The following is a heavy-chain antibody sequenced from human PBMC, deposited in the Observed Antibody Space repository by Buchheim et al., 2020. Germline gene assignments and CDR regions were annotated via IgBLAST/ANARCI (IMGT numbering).Heavy chain of an antibody. Sequence: QVQLVQSGAEVKKPGASVKVSCKASGYTFTNYQIHWVRQAPGQGLEWMGRINPSGGSTSYAQKFQGRVTMTRDTSTSTVYMEVSSLRSEDTAVYYCARGGALAGPERRFDYWGQGTL. CDR3: ARGGALAGPERRFDY. CDR2: INPSGGST. J-gene: IGHJ4*02. D-gene: IGHD6-19*01. V-gene: IGHV1-46*01. CDR1: GYTFTNYQ.